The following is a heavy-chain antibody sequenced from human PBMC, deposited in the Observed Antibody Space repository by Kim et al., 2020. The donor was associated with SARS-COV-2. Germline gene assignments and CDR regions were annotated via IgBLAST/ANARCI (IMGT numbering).Heavy chain of an antibody. D-gene: IGHD5-12*01. J-gene: IGHJ6*02. CDR2: ISSTSRYI. CDR1: GFTFSSYS. CDR3: ARDIVPTTDYYAMDV. V-gene: IGHV3-21*01. Sequence: GGSLRLSCAASGFTFSSYSMNWVRQAPGKGLEWVSSISSTSRYIYYADSIKGRFTVSRDNSKNSLYLQMNSLRAEDTAVYYCARDIVPTTDYYAMDVWGQGTKVPVSS.